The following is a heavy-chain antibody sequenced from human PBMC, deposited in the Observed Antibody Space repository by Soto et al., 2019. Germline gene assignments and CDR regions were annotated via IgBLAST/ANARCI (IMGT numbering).Heavy chain of an antibody. CDR2: ISGSGYNT. Sequence: LRLSCAASGFKFSSYSMTWVRQAPGKGLEWVSGISGSGYNTYYADSVKGRFTISRDNSQNTLELKMNSLRAEDTAIYYCAKVDDSQSDPWGQGTLVTVSS. V-gene: IGHV3-23*01. D-gene: IGHD2-21*02. CDR3: AKVDDSQSDP. CDR1: GFKFSSYS. J-gene: IGHJ5*02.